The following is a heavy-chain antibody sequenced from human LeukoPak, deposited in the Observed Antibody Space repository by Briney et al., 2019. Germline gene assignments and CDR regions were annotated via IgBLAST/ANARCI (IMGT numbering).Heavy chain of an antibody. CDR1: GFTVSSNS. CDR3: ARRAGAYSHPYDY. D-gene: IGHD4/OR15-4a*01. J-gene: IGHJ4*02. Sequence: PGGSLRLSCTVSGFTVSSNSMSWVRQAPGKGLEWVSFIYNSSRIHYSDSVKGRFTISRDNSKNTLYLQINSLRAEDTAVYYCARRAGAYSHPYDYWGQGTLVTVSS. V-gene: IGHV3-53*01. CDR2: IYNSSRI.